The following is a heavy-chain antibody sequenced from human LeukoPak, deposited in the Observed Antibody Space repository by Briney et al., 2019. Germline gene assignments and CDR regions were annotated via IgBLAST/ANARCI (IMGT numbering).Heavy chain of an antibody. D-gene: IGHD3-16*01. J-gene: IGHJ4*02. Sequence: GESLKISCKGSGCSFTSYWISWVRQMPGKGLEWMGRIDPSDSYTNYSPSFQGHVTISADKSISTAYLQWSSLKASDTAMYYCARHWGYYFDYWGQGTLVTVSS. CDR2: IDPSDSYT. CDR3: ARHWGYYFDY. CDR1: GCSFTSYW. V-gene: IGHV5-10-1*01.